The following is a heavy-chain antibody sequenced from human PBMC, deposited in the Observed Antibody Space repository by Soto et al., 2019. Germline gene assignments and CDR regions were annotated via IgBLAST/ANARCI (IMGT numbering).Heavy chain of an antibody. V-gene: IGHV1-18*01. CDR1: GYTFTSYG. CDR2: ISDYNGNT. Sequence: QVQLVQSGAEVKKPGASVKVSCKASGYTFTSYGISWVRQAPGQGLEWMGWISDYNGNTNYEQKLQGRVTMTTDTSTSTAYMELRSLRSDDTAVYYCARVGDCISTSCSNLVDYWGQGTLVTVSS. J-gene: IGHJ4*02. CDR3: ARVGDCISTSCSNLVDY. D-gene: IGHD2-2*01.